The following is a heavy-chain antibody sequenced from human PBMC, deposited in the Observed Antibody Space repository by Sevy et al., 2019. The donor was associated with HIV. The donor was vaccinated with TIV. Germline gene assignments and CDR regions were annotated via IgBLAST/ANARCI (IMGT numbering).Heavy chain of an antibody. V-gene: IGHV3-15*01. Sequence: GGSLRLSCTASGFTFSSAWMSWVRQAPGEGLEWVGRIKSEFDGGAIDYATPVKGRFSISREDSKNTVYLQMNSLKTEDTAVYYCITDPAYRGYDEEVINYYFYGMDVWGQGTTVTVSS. CDR2: IKSEFDGGAI. J-gene: IGHJ6*02. D-gene: IGHD5-12*01. CDR3: ITDPAYRGYDEEVINYYFYGMDV. CDR1: GFTFSSAW.